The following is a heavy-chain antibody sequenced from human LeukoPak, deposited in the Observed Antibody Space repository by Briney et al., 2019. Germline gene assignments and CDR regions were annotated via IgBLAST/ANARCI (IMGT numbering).Heavy chain of an antibody. V-gene: IGHV3-30-3*01. J-gene: IGHJ4*02. D-gene: IGHD5-12*01. CDR2: ISYDGSNK. Sequence: HPGGSLRLSCAASGITLSSYDMHWVRQAPGKALEWVAVISYDGSNKDYADSVKGRFTISRDNSKNTLYLQMNSLRAEDTAVYYCAKDSSGPSPDWGQGTLVTVSS. CDR3: AKDSSGPSPD. CDR1: GITLSSYD.